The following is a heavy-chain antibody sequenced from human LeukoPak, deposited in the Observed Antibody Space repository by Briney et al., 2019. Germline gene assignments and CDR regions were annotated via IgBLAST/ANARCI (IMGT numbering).Heavy chain of an antibody. D-gene: IGHD2-2*01. CDR1: GGSISSSSYY. CDR3: AREPNAWHCSSTSCYCSSCYYMDV. J-gene: IGHJ6*03. V-gene: IGHV4-39*07. Sequence: SETLSLTCTVSGGSISSSSYYWGWIRQPPGKGLEWIGSIYYSGSTYYNPSLKSRVTISVDTSKNQFSLKLSSVTAADTAVYYCAREPNAWHCSSTSCYCSSCYYMDVWGKGTTVTVSS. CDR2: IYYSGST.